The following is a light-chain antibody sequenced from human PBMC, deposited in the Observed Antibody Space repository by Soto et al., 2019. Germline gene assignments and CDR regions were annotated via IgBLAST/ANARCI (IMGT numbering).Light chain of an antibody. CDR2: SAS. Sequence: DIHMTQSPSSLSASVGDRVTITCRASQGISNYLGWYQQKPGKAPRSLIYSASSLQSGVPSKFSGSGSGTHFTLTISYMQADDFATYYSQQYYRYPWTFGEGNKVEIK. CDR1: QGISNY. J-gene: IGKJ1*01. CDR3: QQYYRYPWT. V-gene: IGKV1-16*02.